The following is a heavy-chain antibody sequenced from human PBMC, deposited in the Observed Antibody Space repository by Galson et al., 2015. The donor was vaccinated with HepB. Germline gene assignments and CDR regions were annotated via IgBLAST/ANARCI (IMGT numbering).Heavy chain of an antibody. Sequence: ETLSLTCAVYGGSFSGYYWSWIRQPPGKGLEWIGEINHSGSTNYNPSLKSRVTISVDTSKNQFSLKLSSVTAADTAVYYCARVSVGVAIFGVVTHNWFDPWGQGTLVTVSS. J-gene: IGHJ5*02. CDR1: GGSFSGYY. CDR2: INHSGST. CDR3: ARVSVGVAIFGVVTHNWFDP. D-gene: IGHD3-3*01. V-gene: IGHV4-34*01.